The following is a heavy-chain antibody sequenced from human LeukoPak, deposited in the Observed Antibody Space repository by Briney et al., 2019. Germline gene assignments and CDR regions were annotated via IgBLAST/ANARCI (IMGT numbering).Heavy chain of an antibody. CDR2: ISSSSSYI. CDR3: ARGEEKATITALDS. V-gene: IGHV3-21*01. J-gene: IGHJ4*02. D-gene: IGHD5-24*01. CDR1: GFTFSNYD. Sequence: GGSLRLSCATSGFTFSNYDMHWVRQAPGKGLEWVSAISSSSSYIYYADSIKGRFTISRDNAENSLYLQMNSLRAVDTAVYFCARGEEKATITALDSWGQGTLVTVSS.